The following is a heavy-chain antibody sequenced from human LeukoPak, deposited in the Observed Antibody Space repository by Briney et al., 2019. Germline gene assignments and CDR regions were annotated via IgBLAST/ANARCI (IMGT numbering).Heavy chain of an antibody. CDR3: AKDEDIVVVVAGTQGMDV. J-gene: IGHJ6*02. CDR2: ISGSGGST. V-gene: IGHV3-23*01. CDR1: GLTYRNFA. Sequence: GESVRLSCAASGLTYRNFAMNWVRQTPGKGLEWVSAISGSGGSTYYADSVKGRFTISRDNSKNTLYLQMNNLRAEDTAVYYCAKDEDIVVVVAGTQGMDVWGQGTTVTVSS. D-gene: IGHD2-15*01.